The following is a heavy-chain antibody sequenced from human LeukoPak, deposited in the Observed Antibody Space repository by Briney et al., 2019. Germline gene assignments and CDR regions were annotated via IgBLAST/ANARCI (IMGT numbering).Heavy chain of an antibody. V-gene: IGHV3-48*04. D-gene: IGHD4-17*01. CDR2: ISSSSSTI. J-gene: IGHJ4*02. CDR3: ARDFLESPHPASMTTGI. CDR1: GFTFSSYS. Sequence: GGSLRLSCAASGFTFSSYSMNWVRQAPGKGLEGVSYISSSSSTIYYADSVKGRFTISRDNAKNSLYLQMNSLRPEDTALYYCARDFLESPHPASMTTGIWGQGTLVTVSS.